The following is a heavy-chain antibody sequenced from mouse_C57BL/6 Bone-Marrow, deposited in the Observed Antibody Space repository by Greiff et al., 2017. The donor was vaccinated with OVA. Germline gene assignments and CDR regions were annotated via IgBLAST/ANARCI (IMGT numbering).Heavy chain of an antibody. CDR3: ALYYGSSYGYFDV. D-gene: IGHD1-1*01. CDR1: GYTFTGYW. V-gene: IGHV1-9*01. Sequence: QVQLKESGAELMKPGASVKLSCKATGYTFTGYWIEWVKQRPGPGLEWIGEILPGSGSTTYNEKFKGKATFTADTSSNTAYMQLSSLTTEDSAIYYCALYYGSSYGYFDVWGTGTTVTVSS. J-gene: IGHJ1*03. CDR2: ILPGSGST.